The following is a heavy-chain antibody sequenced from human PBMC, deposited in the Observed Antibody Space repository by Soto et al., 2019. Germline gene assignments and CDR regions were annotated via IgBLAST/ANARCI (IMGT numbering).Heavy chain of an antibody. CDR1: GFTFSSYA. CDR3: AKDAVDDYEIVHFDY. V-gene: IGHV3-30-3*01. Sequence: PGGSLRLSCAASGFTFSSYAMHWVRQAPGKGLEWVAVISYDGSNKYYADSVKGRFTISRDNSKNTLYLQMNSLRAEDTAVYYCAKDAVDDYEIVHFDYWGQGTLVTVSS. D-gene: IGHD4-17*01. J-gene: IGHJ4*02. CDR2: ISYDGSNK.